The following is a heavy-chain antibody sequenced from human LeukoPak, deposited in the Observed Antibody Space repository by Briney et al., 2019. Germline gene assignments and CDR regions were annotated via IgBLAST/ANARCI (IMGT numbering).Heavy chain of an antibody. D-gene: IGHD3-10*01. J-gene: IGHJ4*02. CDR2: ISPSGSTI. CDR3: ARFSYGSGSYIV. Sequence: PGGSLRLSCVASGFIFSRYGMTWVRHAPGKGLEWVSYISPSGSTIYYADSVTGRFTISRDNAKNSLYLQMNSLRAEDTAVYYCARFSYGSGSYIVWGQGTLVTVSS. V-gene: IGHV3-48*04. CDR1: GFIFSRYG.